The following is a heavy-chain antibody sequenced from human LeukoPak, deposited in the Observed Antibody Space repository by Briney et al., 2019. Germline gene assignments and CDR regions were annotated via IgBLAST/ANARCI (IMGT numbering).Heavy chain of an antibody. Sequence: SETLSLTCAVYGGAFSGYYWSWIRQPPRKGLEWGGEINNSGSTNYNPSLKSRVTISVDTSKNQFSLKLSSVTAADTAVYYCARRSYYYDSSGYYYLPFDYWGQGTLVTVSS. V-gene: IGHV4-34*01. CDR1: GGAFSGYY. J-gene: IGHJ4*02. CDR3: ARRSYYYDSSGYYYLPFDY. CDR2: INNSGST. D-gene: IGHD3-22*01.